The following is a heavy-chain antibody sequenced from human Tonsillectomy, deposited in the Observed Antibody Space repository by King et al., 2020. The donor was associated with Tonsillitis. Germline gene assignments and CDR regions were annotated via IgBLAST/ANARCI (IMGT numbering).Heavy chain of an antibody. CDR1: VGSISTYY. CDR2: IYNNGST. V-gene: IGHV4-59*01. D-gene: IGHD6-19*01. Sequence: QLQESGPGLVKPSETLSLTCTVSVGSISTYYWSWIRQPPGKGLEWIAYIYNNGSTNYHPPLQSRVTTSVHTAKNQFSLKLNSVTAADTAVYYCARDGGYSSGWYDRMDAFDIWGHGTMVTVS. CDR3: ARDGGYSSGWYDRMDAFDI. J-gene: IGHJ3*02.